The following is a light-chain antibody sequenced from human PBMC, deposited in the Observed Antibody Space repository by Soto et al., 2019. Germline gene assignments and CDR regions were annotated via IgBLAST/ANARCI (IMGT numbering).Light chain of an antibody. Sequence: DIQMTQSASTLSASLGDRVTITCRASQSISKWLAWYQQKPGKAPKLLMYDVSSLESGVPSRFSGSGSGTEFTLTISSLQSDDFATYYCQQYHSYRTFGQGTKVDIK. CDR2: DVS. V-gene: IGKV1-5*01. CDR1: QSISKW. CDR3: QQYHSYRT. J-gene: IGKJ1*01.